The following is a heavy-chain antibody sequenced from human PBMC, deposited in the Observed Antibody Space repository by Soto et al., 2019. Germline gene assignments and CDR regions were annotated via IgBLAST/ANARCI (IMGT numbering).Heavy chain of an antibody. J-gene: IGHJ4*02. CDR3: ERDSPPVDY. CDR1: GYTFSNYG. V-gene: IGHV1-18*01. Sequence: ASVKVSCKASGYTFSNYGISWVRQAPVQVLELIVWIIAYNFNTKYSQKLQGRFTITTYTSTSTSYMELRILRSDDTDVYYCERDSPPVDYWGQGTLVTVSS. CDR2: IIAYNFNT.